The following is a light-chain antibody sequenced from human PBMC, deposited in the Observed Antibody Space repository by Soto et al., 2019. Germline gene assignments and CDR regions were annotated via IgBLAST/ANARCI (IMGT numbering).Light chain of an antibody. CDR3: QQYGSTPQT. CDR1: QSVSSSY. J-gene: IGKJ1*01. V-gene: IGKV3-20*01. CDR2: GAS. Sequence: EIVLTQCPDTLSLSPGERATLSCRASQSVSSSYLAWYQQKPGQAPRLLIYGASSRATGIPDRFSGSGSGTDFTLTITRLEPEDFAVYYCQQYGSTPQTFGQGTKVEIK.